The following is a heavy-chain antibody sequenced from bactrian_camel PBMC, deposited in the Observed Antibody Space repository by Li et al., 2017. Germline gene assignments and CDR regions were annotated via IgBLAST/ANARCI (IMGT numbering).Heavy chain of an antibody. CDR1: GFTFSIFA. D-gene: IGHD6*01. CDR3: ATHRKPGSWAQFAY. Sequence: VQLVESGGGLVQPGGSLRLSCVASGFTFSIFAMSWVRQAPGKGLEWVSTISGGGKLTSYADSVKGRFTISRDNAENTVYLQMNTLKSEDTALYYCATHRKPGSWAQFAYWGQGTQVTVS. CDR2: ISGGGKLT. J-gene: IGHJ6*01. V-gene: IGHV3S40*01.